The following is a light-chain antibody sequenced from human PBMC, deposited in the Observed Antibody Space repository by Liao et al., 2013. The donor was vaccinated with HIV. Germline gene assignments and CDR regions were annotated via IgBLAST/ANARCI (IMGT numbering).Light chain of an antibody. Sequence: SYELTQPSSVSMSPGQTARITCSGDALPKQFSYWYQQKPGQAPVLVVYKDIERPSGIHERFSGSTSGTTATLTISGVQAEDEADYYCQSADDTGTYVKFGGGTTLTVL. CDR1: ALPKQF. CDR2: KDI. V-gene: IGLV3-25*03. J-gene: IGLJ2*01. CDR3: QSADDTGTYVK.